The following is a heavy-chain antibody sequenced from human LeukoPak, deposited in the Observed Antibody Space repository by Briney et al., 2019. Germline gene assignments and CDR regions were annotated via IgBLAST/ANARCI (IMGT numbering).Heavy chain of an antibody. J-gene: IGHJ5*02. CDR1: GFTFGKYW. CDR3: ARDPSSSADLNWFDP. CDR2: IKLDGSEK. D-gene: IGHD6-6*01. V-gene: IGHV3-7*03. Sequence: PGGSLRLSCVASGFTFGKYWMSWVRQAPGKGLEWVANIKLDGSEKNYVDSVKGRFTISRDNAKNSLYLQMNSLRAEDTAVYYCARDPSSSADLNWFDPWGQGTLVTVSS.